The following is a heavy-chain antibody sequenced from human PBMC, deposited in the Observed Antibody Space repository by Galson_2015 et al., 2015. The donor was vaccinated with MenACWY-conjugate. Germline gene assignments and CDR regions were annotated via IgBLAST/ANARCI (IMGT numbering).Heavy chain of an antibody. CDR3: ARDDGGSVAEQQLGHYYYYYGMDV. V-gene: IGHV1-18*01. J-gene: IGHJ6*02. D-gene: IGHD6-13*01. Sequence: SVKVSCKASGYTFTTYDINWVRQAPGQGLEWMGWISAYNGNTNYAQKLQGRVTMTTDTSTSTAYMELRSLRSDDTAVYYCARDDGGSVAEQQLGHYYYYYGMDVWGQGTTVTVSS. CDR2: ISAYNGNT. CDR1: GYTFTTYD.